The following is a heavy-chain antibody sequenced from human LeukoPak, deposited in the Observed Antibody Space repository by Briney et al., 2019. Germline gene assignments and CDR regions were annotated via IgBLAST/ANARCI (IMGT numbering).Heavy chain of an antibody. CDR3: ARVEWVFGNYGRGFDY. CDR1: GGTFISYA. J-gene: IGHJ4*02. D-gene: IGHD3-3*01. Sequence: SVKVSCKASGGTFISYAISWVRQAPGQGREWMGGIIPIFGTANYAEKFQGRVTITADESTSTAYMELSSLRSEDTAVYYCARVEWVFGNYGRGFDYWGQGTLVTVSS. CDR2: IIPIFGTA. V-gene: IGHV1-69*13.